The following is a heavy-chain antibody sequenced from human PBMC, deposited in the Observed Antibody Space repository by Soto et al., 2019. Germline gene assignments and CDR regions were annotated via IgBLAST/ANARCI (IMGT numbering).Heavy chain of an antibody. D-gene: IGHD3-9*01. CDR1: GFTFSSYA. J-gene: IGHJ3*02. CDR2: ISGSGGST. V-gene: IGHV3-23*01. Sequence: GGSLRLSCAASGFTFSSYAMSWVRQAPGKGLEWVSAISGSGGSTYYADSVKGRFTISRDNSKNTLYLQMNSLRAEDTAVYYCAKDHAGELRYFALGVGFDIWGQGTMVTVSS. CDR3: AKDHAGELRYFALGVGFDI.